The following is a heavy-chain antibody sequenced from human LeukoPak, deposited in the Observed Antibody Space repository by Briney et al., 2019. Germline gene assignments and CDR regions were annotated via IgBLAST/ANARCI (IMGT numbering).Heavy chain of an antibody. J-gene: IGHJ4*02. D-gene: IGHD3-3*01. CDR2: IYHSGST. V-gene: IGHV4-4*02. CDR1: GDSISSTNW. Sequence: SETLSLTCAVSGDSISSTNWWSWVRQPPGKGLEWIGEIYHSGSTNYNPSLKSRVTISVDKSKNQFSLKLSSVTAADTAVYYCASHWSYYDFWSGYFDYWGQGTLVTVSS. CDR3: ASHWSYYDFWSGYFDY.